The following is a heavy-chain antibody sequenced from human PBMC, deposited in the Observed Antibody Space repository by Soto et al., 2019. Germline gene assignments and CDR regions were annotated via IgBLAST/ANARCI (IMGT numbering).Heavy chain of an antibody. CDR1: GFTFSNYN. V-gene: IGHV3-48*02. Sequence: EVQLMESGGGLVQPGGSLRLSCAASGFTFSNYNMNWVRQAPGKGLEWVSHISTSSSTIYYADSVKGRFTISRDNAKISLYLQMNSLRDEDTAVYYCARADWSRALAGDYWGQGALVTVSS. CDR3: ARADWSRALAGDY. J-gene: IGHJ4*02. CDR2: ISTSSSTI. D-gene: IGHD6-19*01.